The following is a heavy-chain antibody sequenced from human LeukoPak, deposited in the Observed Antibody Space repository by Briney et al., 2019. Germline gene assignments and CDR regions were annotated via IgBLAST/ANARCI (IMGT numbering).Heavy chain of an antibody. CDR2: IYYSGST. Sequence: SETLSLTCTVSGGSISSSSYYWGWIRQPPGKGLEWIGSIYYSGSTYYNPSLKSRVTISVDTYKNQFSLKLSSVTAADTAVYYCAKDHSGSYYPNWFDPWGQGTRVTVSS. CDR3: AKDHSGSYYPNWFDP. D-gene: IGHD3-10*01. J-gene: IGHJ5*02. CDR1: GGSISSSSYY. V-gene: IGHV4-39*02.